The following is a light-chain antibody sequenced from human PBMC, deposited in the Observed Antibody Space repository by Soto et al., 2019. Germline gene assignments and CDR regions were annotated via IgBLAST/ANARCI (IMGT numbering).Light chain of an antibody. Sequence: EFVLTQSPGTLSLSPGERATLSCRASQSVSSRYLAWYQQKPGQAPRILIYGASTRATGIPDRFSGSGSGTVFTLTISRLELEDFALYYCHQYGSAPQLTFGGGKKVEIK. CDR2: GAS. CDR3: HQYGSAPQLT. CDR1: QSVSSRY. J-gene: IGKJ4*01. V-gene: IGKV3-20*01.